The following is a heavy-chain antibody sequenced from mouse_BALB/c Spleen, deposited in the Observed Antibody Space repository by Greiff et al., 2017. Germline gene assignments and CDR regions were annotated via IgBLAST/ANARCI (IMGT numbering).Heavy chain of an antibody. CDR1: GYSITSGYY. D-gene: IGHD1-1*02. CDR3: ARDGNAMDY. J-gene: IGHJ4*01. Sequence: EVQLVESGPGLVKPSQSLSLTCSVTGYSITSGYYWNWIRQFPGNTLEWMGYISYDGSNNYNPSLKNRISITRDTSKNQFFLKLNSVTTEDTATYYCARDGNAMDYWGQGTSVTVSS. CDR2: ISYDGSN. V-gene: IGHV3-6*02.